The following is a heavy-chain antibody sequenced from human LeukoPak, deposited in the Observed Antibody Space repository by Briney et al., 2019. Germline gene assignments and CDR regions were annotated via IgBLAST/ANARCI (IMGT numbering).Heavy chain of an antibody. V-gene: IGHV4-59*01. CDR3: ARETGVQWLAWFDP. Sequence: PSETLSLTCTVSGGSISSYYWSWIRQPPGKGLEWIGYIYCSGSTNYNPSLKSRVTISVDTSKNQFSLKLSSVTAADTAVYYCARETGVQWLAWFDPWGQGTLVTVSS. J-gene: IGHJ5*02. CDR2: IYCSGST. D-gene: IGHD6-19*01. CDR1: GGSISSYY.